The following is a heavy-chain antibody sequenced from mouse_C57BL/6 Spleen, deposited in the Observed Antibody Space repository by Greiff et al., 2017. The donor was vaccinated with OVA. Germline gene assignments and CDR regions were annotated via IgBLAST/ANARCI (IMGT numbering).Heavy chain of an antibody. Sequence: EVQRVESGGGLVQPGGSLSLSCAASGFTFTDYYMSWVRQPPGKALEWLGFIRNKANGYTTEYSASVKGRFTISRDNSQSILYLQMNALRAEDSATYYCARYLLRDYAMDYWGQGASVTVSS. CDR3: ARYLLRDYAMDY. V-gene: IGHV7-3*01. D-gene: IGHD1-1*01. CDR2: IRNKANGYTT. J-gene: IGHJ4*01. CDR1: GFTFTDYY.